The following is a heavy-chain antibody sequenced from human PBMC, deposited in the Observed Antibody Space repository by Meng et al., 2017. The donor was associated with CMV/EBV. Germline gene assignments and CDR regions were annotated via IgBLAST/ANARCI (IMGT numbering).Heavy chain of an antibody. Sequence: HLQLTESGPGMVKPSETLSLTCTVSGGSISSSSYYWGWIRQPPGKGLEWIGSIYYSGSTYYNPSLKSRVTISVDTSKNQFSLKLSSVTAADTAVYYCARDSAVAGVVDYWGQGTLVTVSS. CDR3: ARDSAVAGVVDY. J-gene: IGHJ4*02. D-gene: IGHD6-19*01. CDR2: IYYSGST. CDR1: GGSISSSSYY. V-gene: IGHV4-39*07.